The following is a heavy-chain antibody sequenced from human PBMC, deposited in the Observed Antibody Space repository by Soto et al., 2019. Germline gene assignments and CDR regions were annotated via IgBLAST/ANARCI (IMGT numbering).Heavy chain of an antibody. D-gene: IGHD6-19*01. CDR1: GFTFSDSA. J-gene: IGHJ6*02. CDR3: ARVGAVDGPRGNYYYGLDV. CDR2: ISAKANSYPT. V-gene: IGHV3-73*01. Sequence: GGSLRLSCAASGFTFSDSAMHWVRQASGKGLEWVGRISAKANSYPTAYAASVKGRFTISRDDSKNTTYLQMSSLKNEDTAVYYCARVGAVDGPRGNYYYGLDVWGQGTTVTVS.